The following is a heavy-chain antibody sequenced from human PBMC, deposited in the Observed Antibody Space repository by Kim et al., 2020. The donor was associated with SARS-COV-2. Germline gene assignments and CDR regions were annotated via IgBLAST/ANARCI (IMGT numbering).Heavy chain of an antibody. V-gene: IGHV1-2*02. D-gene: IGHD6-13*01. CDR1: GYTFTGYY. Sequence: ASVKVSCKASGYTFTGYYMHWVRQAPGQGLEWMGWINPNSGGTNYAQKFQGRVTMTRDTSISTAYMELSRLRSDDTAVYYCARDLVSQQLHGMDVWGQGTTVTVSS. CDR3: ARDLVSQQLHGMDV. CDR2: INPNSGGT. J-gene: IGHJ6*02.